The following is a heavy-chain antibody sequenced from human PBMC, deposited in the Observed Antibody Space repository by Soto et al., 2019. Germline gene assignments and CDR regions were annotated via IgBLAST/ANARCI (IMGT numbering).Heavy chain of an antibody. CDR2: ISSNGVGT. CDR3: ARRARPDFYYMDV. J-gene: IGHJ6*03. D-gene: IGHD6-6*01. Sequence: GSLRLSCAASGFTLSGYAMDWVRQAPGKGLEYVSGISSNGVGTYYANSLQGRFTISRDNSKNTVYLQMGSLRPEDMAVYYCARRARPDFYYMDVWGKGTTVTVSS. V-gene: IGHV3-64*01. CDR1: GFTLSGYA.